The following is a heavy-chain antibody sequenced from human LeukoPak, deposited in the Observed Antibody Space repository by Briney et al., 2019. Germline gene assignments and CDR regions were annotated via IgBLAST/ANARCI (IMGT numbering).Heavy chain of an antibody. CDR3: AREIGVYYYYYYMDV. D-gene: IGHD3-22*01. CDR1: GFTFSDHY. J-gene: IGHJ6*03. Sequence: GGSLRLPCAASGFTFSDHYMDWVRQAPGKGLEWVGRTRNKANSYTTEYAASVKGRFTISRDDSKNSLYLQMNSLKTEDTAVYYCAREIGVYYYYYYMDVWGKGTTVTVSS. CDR2: TRNKANSYTT. V-gene: IGHV3-72*01.